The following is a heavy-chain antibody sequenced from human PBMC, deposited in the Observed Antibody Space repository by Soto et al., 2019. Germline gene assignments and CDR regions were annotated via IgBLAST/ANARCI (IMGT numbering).Heavy chain of an antibody. J-gene: IGHJ6*02. D-gene: IGHD3-3*01. CDR3: AKDALRFLEWLSAGYMDV. CDR1: GFTFSSYG. CDR2: ISYDGSNK. Sequence: GGSLRLSCAASGFTFSSYGMHWVRQAPGKGLEWVAVISYDGSNKYYADSVKGRFTISRDNSKNTLYLQMNSLRAEDTAVYYCAKDALRFLEWLSAGYMDVWGQGTTVTVSS. V-gene: IGHV3-30*18.